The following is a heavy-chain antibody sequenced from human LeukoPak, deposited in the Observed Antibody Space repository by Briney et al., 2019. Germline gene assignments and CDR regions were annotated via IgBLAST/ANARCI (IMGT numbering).Heavy chain of an antibody. CDR3: ARQPEYNYDAIDH. J-gene: IGHJ4*02. D-gene: IGHD5-18*01. V-gene: IGHV4-39*01. CDR2: IYYSGTT. Sequence: GSIYYSGTTYYNPSLESRVTISVDTSKNQFSLKLNSLTAADTAFYYCARQPEYNYDAIDHWGQGTLVTVSS.